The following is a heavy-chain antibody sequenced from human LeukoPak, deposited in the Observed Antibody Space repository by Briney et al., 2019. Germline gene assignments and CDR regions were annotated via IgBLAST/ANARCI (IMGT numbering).Heavy chain of an antibody. Sequence: PSETLSLTCTVSGGSNSSYYWSWIRQPPGKGLEWIGYIYYSGSTNYNPSLKSRVTISVDTSKNQFSLKLSSVTAADTAVYYCAREVHYYDFWSGYYRSYWYFDLWGRGTLVTVSS. CDR3: AREVHYYDFWSGYYRSYWYFDL. J-gene: IGHJ2*01. CDR1: GGSNSSYY. D-gene: IGHD3-3*01. CDR2: IYYSGST. V-gene: IGHV4-59*01.